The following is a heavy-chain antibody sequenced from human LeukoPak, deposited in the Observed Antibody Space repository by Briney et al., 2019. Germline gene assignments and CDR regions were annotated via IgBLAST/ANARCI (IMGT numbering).Heavy chain of an antibody. CDR3: AKYQLHYSRTWRDAFEM. Sequence: GGSLTLSCVVSGFTFSSYAMSWVRQAPGKGLEWVSGMSSRGDSIYYADSVKGRFTISRDNSKNTLYLQVNSLRAEDTAIYYCAKYQLHYSRTWRDAFEMWGQGTMVTVSS. CDR2: MSSRGDSI. V-gene: IGHV3-23*01. CDR1: GFTFSSYA. D-gene: IGHD2-2*01. J-gene: IGHJ3*02.